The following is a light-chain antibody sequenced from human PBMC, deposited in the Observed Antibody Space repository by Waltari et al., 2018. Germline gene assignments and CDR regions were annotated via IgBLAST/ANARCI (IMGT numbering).Light chain of an antibody. Sequence: MLTQPQSVSGSPGETITISCTGSGGSVVNNFVQWYQKRPDSAPRTVIYEDDRRACGVPDRFSAPIDTSSNSASLIISGLKPEDESDYYCQSHEPNFVMFGGGTKLTVL. CDR3: QSHEPNFVM. J-gene: IGLJ3*02. CDR2: EDD. CDR1: GGSVVNNF. V-gene: IGLV6-57*02.